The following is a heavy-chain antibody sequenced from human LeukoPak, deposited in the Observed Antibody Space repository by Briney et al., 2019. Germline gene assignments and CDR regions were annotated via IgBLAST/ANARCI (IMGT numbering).Heavy chain of an antibody. J-gene: IGHJ4*02. D-gene: IGHD6-13*01. V-gene: IGHV3-30-3*01. Sequence: PGGSLRLSCAASGFTFSSYAMHWVRQAPGKGLEWVAVISYDGSNKYYADSAKGRFTISRDNSKNTLYLQMNSLRAEDTAVYYCARGIAAAGTVTDQGYYFDYWGQGTLVTVSS. CDR3: ARGIAAAGTVTDQGYYFDY. CDR2: ISYDGSNK. CDR1: GFTFSSYA.